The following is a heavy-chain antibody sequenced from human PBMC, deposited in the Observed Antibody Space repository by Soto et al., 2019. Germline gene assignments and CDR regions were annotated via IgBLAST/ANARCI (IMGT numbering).Heavy chain of an antibody. V-gene: IGHV4-4*07. Sequence: QVQLQESGPGLVKPSETLSLTCTVSGGSISSYYWSWIRQPAGKGLEWIGRIYTSGSTNYNPSLKSRVTMSVDTSKNQFSLKLSSVTAADTAVYYCARGYYDFWSGYCFDYWGQGTLVTVSS. D-gene: IGHD3-3*01. CDR1: GGSISSYY. CDR2: IYTSGST. J-gene: IGHJ4*02. CDR3: ARGYYDFWSGYCFDY.